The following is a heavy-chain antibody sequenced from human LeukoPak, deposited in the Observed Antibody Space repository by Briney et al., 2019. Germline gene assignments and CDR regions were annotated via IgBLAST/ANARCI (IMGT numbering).Heavy chain of an antibody. CDR2: ISPDATNS. CDR1: GFTFSVYY. D-gene: IGHD3-10*01. Sequence: GESLRLSCAASGFTFSVYYMFWVRQAPGKGLVWVSNISPDATNSKYADFVEGRFTISRDNAKNSLYLQMNSLRAEDAAVYYCARQVGFGEPYFDCWGQGTLVTVSS. CDR3: ARQVGFGEPYFDC. V-gene: IGHV3-11*03. J-gene: IGHJ4*02.